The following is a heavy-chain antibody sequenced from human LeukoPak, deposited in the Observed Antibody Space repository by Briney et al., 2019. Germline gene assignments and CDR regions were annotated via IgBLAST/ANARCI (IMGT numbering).Heavy chain of an antibody. D-gene: IGHD3-22*01. CDR1: GYTFINYY. V-gene: IGHV1-46*01. CDR3: ARARGHYDSSGYYSAFDY. Sequence: ASVKVSCKASGYTFINYYIHWVRQAPGQGLEWMGRINLSGDSVIYAQKLQGRVTMTTDTSTSTAYMELRSLRSDDTAVYYCARARGHYDSSGYYSAFDYWGQGTLVTVSS. J-gene: IGHJ4*02. CDR2: INLSGDSV.